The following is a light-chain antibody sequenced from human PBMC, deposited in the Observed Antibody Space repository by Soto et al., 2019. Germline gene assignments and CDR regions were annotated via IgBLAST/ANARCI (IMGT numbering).Light chain of an antibody. Sequence: EIVLTQSPGTLSLSPGERATISCRASQSINNRYFAWYQQKPEQAPSLLIYAASRTAIGSPDRFSCSGTGTDSALTISRMELEDLEVYYCHYFESSPVFTFGPGTKVDIK. CDR1: QSINNRY. CDR3: HYFESSPVFT. CDR2: AAS. J-gene: IGKJ3*01. V-gene: IGKV3-20*01.